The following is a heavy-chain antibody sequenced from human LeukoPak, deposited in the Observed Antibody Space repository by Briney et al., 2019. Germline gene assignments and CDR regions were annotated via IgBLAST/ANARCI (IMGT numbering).Heavy chain of an antibody. CDR3: VTNLNGYNPFDY. CDR2: TIPLIGMT. Sequence: SVKVSCKASGATFSSYAINWVRQAPGQGLEWMGRTIPLIGMTDYARKFQDRVTITADKFTSTAYMELSSLGSEDTAVYYCVTNLNGYNPFDYWGQGTLVTVSS. J-gene: IGHJ4*02. D-gene: IGHD5-24*01. V-gene: IGHV1-69*04. CDR1: GATFSSYA.